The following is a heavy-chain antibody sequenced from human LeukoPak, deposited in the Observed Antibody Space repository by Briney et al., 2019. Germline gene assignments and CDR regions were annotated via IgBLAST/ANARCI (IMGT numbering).Heavy chain of an antibody. CDR1: GFTFSSYG. D-gene: IGHD4-17*01. Sequence: PGRSLRLSCAASGFTFSSYGMHWVRQAPGKGLEWVAVISYDGTNKYYTDSVKGRFTISRDNSKNTLYLQMKSLRAEDTAVYYCARGRYGDVLFDYWGQGTLVTVSS. V-gene: IGHV3-30*03. CDR2: ISYDGTNK. J-gene: IGHJ4*02. CDR3: ARGRYGDVLFDY.